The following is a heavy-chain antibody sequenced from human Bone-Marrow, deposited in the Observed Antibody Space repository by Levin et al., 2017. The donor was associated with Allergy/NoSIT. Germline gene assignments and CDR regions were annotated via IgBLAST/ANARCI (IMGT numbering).Heavy chain of an antibody. CDR1: GFTFSEAY. V-gene: IGHV3-15*04. CDR3: STGIS. CDR2: IARQTEGGRT. J-gene: IGHJ4*02. Sequence: PGGSLRLSCAASGFTFSEAYMSWIRQTPGGGPEWVSRIARQTEGGRTDYAAPVKGRFIISRDDSKNMVYLQMSSLKSEDTGIYYCSTGISWGQGTLVTVSS. D-gene: IGHD2-21*01.